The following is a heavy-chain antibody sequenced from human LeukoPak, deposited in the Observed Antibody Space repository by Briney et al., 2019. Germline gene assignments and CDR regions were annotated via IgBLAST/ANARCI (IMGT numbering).Heavy chain of an antibody. V-gene: IGHV4-59*01. J-gene: IGHJ4*02. Sequence: KTSETLSLTCTVSGGSISNYYWSWIRQPPGKGLEWIGYIYYSGSTNYNPSLKSRVTISLGTSKSQISLKLSSVTAADTAVYYCARGQRRLQDYWGQGTLVTVSS. CDR3: ARGQRRLQDY. CDR2: IYYSGST. CDR1: GGSISNYY.